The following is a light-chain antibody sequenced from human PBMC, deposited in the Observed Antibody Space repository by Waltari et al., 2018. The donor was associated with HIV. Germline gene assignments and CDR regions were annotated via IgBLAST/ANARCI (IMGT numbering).Light chain of an antibody. CDR2: GTT. J-gene: IGLJ2*01. V-gene: IGLV1-40*01. CDR3: QSYDSSLSGWVV. Sequence: QSVLTQPPSVSGAPGQRVTISCTGSSSNIGAGYDVHWYQQLPGTAPTLVISGTTNRPSEVPDRFSGSKSGTSASLAITGLQAEDEAEYYCQSYDSSLSGWVVFGGGTKVTVL. CDR1: SSNIGAGYD.